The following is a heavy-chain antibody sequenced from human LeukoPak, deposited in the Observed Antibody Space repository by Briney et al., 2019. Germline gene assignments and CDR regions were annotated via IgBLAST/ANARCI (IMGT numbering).Heavy chain of an antibody. J-gene: IGHJ5*02. CDR2: IYTSGST. CDR1: GGSISSGSYY. D-gene: IGHD2/OR15-2a*01. Sequence: PSETLSLTCTVSGGSISSGSYYWSWIRQPAGKGLEWIGRIYTSGSTNYNPSLKSRVTISVDTSKNQFSLKLSSVTAADTAVYYCAREVLESLDSWGQGTLVTVSS. CDR3: AREVLESLDS. V-gene: IGHV4-61*02.